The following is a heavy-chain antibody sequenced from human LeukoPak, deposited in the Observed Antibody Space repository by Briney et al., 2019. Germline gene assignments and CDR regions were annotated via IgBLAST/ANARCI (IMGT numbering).Heavy chain of an antibody. CDR1: GFTFSSYW. D-gene: IGHD3-9*01. Sequence: GGSLRLSCAASGFTFSSYWMHWARQAPGKGLVWVSRINSDGSSTSYADSVKGRFTISRDNAKNTLYLQMNSLRAEDTAVYYCAREAPYDILTGWYYGMDVWGQGTTVTVSS. J-gene: IGHJ6*02. V-gene: IGHV3-74*01. CDR3: AREAPYDILTGWYYGMDV. CDR2: INSDGSST.